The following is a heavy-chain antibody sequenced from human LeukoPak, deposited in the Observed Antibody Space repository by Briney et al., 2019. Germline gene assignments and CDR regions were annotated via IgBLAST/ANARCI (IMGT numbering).Heavy chain of an antibody. J-gene: IGHJ4*02. V-gene: IGHV4-39*07. CDR3: ARVPTVTFFDY. CDR1: GGSISSNSYY. Sequence: SETLSLTCAVSGGSISSNSYYWGWIRQPPGKGLEWIGTIYYSGSTYYNPSLKSRVTISVDTSKNQFSLKLSSVTAADTAVCYCARVPTVTFFDYWGQGTLVTVSS. CDR2: IYYSGST. D-gene: IGHD4-17*01.